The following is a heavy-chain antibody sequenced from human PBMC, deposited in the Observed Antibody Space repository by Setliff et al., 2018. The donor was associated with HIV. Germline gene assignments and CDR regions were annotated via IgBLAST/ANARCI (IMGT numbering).Heavy chain of an antibody. CDR2: INDSGDT. CDR1: GGSFTGYF. CDR3: ARGGLRQWNGF. D-gene: IGHD3-3*01. V-gene: IGHV4-34*01. Sequence: SETLSLTCAVCGGSFTGYFWSWIRQSQGKGLEWIGEINDSGDTNYNPSLKSRVTISVVTSKNQFSLRLTSVTAADTGVYYCARGGLRQWNGFWGQGTLVTVSS. J-gene: IGHJ4*02.